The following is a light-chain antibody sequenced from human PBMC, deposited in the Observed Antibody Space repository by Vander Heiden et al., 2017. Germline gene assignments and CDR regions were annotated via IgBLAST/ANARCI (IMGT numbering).Light chain of an antibody. CDR1: QGISNY. CDR2: AAS. Sequence: DIQMMHLPSSLSASVGDRVTITCRASQGISNYLAWYQQKPGKVPKLLIYAASTLQAGVPSRFSGSGSGTDFTLTISSLQPEDVATYYCQKDYSPPETFGGGTKVEIK. V-gene: IGKV1-27*01. J-gene: IGKJ4*01. CDR3: QKDYSPPET.